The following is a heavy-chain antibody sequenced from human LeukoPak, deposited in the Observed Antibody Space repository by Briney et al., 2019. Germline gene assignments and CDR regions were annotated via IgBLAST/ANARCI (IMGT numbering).Heavy chain of an antibody. CDR2: ISGSGGST. D-gene: IGHD3-16*02. Sequence: GGSLRLSCAASGFTFSSYAMSWVRQAPGKGLEWVSAISGSGGSTYYADSVKGRFTISRDNSKNTLYLQMNSLRAEDTAVYYCAKDQPRYDYVWGSYRYTQLIFDYWGQGTLVTVSS. J-gene: IGHJ4*02. CDR3: AKDQPRYDYVWGSYRYTQLIFDY. V-gene: IGHV3-23*01. CDR1: GFTFSSYA.